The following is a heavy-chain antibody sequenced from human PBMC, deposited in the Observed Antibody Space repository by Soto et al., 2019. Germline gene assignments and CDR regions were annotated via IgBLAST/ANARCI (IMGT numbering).Heavy chain of an antibody. Sequence: PSETLSLTCTVSGGSISSGDYYWSWIRQPPGKGLEWIGYIYYSGSTYYNPSLKSRVTISVDTSKNQFSLKLSSVTAADTAVYYCARVDRVQWPILDYWGQGTLVTVSS. D-gene: IGHD6-19*01. CDR2: IYYSGST. J-gene: IGHJ4*02. CDR1: GGSISSGDYY. V-gene: IGHV4-30-4*01. CDR3: ARVDRVQWPILDY.